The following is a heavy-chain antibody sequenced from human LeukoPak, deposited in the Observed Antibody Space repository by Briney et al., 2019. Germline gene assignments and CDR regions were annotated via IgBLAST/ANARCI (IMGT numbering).Heavy chain of an antibody. D-gene: IGHD6-19*01. V-gene: IGHV4-39*01. CDR1: GGSISSSSYY. J-gene: IGHJ4*02. Sequence: SETLSLTCTVSGGSISSSSYYWGWIRQPPGKGLEWIGSIYYSGSTYYNPSLKSRVTISVDTSKNQFSLKLSSVTAADTAVYYCARRFSEGWYGEIDYWGQGTLVTVSS. CDR3: ARRFSEGWYGEIDY. CDR2: IYYSGST.